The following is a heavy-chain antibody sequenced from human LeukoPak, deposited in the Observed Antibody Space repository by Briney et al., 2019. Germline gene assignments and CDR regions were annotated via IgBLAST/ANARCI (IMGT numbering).Heavy chain of an antibody. D-gene: IGHD3-9*01. CDR2: IYRDGST. CDR1: GGSISGSSYY. J-gene: IGHJ4*02. CDR3: ARGFFEGGVDY. V-gene: IGHV4-39*07. Sequence: PSETLSLTCTVSGGSISGSSYYWGWIRQPPGKGLEWIGSIYRDGSTYYNPSLKSRVTISVDTSKNHFSLKLSSVTAADTAVYYCARGFFEGGVDYWGQGTLVTVSS.